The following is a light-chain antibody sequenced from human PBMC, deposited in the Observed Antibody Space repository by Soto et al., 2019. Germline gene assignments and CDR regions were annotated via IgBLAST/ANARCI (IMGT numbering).Light chain of an antibody. CDR3: QQYGGSPWT. J-gene: IGKJ1*01. CDR1: QSVSSTY. CDR2: GAS. Sequence: EIVLTQSPGTLSLSPGERVTLSCRASQSVSSTYLAWYQQKPGQAPRHLIYGASSRATGIPDRFSGSGSGTYFALTFNRLEPEDFAVYYCQQYGGSPWTFGRGTKVAIK. V-gene: IGKV3-20*01.